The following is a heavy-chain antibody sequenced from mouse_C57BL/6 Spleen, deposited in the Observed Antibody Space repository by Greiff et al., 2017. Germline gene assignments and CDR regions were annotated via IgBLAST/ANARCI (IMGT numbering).Heavy chain of an antibody. D-gene: IGHD2-1*01. Sequence: VQLQQSGAELVRPGASVKLSCKASGYTFTDYYINWVKQRPGQGLEWIARIYPGSGNTYYNEKFKGKATLTAEKSSSTAYMQLSSLTSEDSAVYFCAREVDGNYGVHWYFDVWGTGTTVTVSS. CDR3: AREVDGNYGVHWYFDV. CDR2: IYPGSGNT. V-gene: IGHV1-76*01. J-gene: IGHJ1*03. CDR1: GYTFTDYY.